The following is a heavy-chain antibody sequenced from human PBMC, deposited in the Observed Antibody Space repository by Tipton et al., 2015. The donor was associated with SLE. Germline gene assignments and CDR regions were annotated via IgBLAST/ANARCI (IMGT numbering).Heavy chain of an antibody. CDR3: ARGIGAFDI. CDR2: INHSGRT. CDR1: GGSFSGYY. J-gene: IGHJ3*02. V-gene: IGHV4-34*01. Sequence: TLSLTCAVYGGSFSGYYWSWIRQPPGRGLEWIGEINHSGRTNYKSSLKSRVTISVDTSKNQFSLKLSSATAADTAVYYCARGIGAFDIWGQGTMVTVSS.